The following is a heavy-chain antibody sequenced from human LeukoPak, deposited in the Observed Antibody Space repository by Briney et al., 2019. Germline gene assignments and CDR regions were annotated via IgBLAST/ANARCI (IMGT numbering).Heavy chain of an antibody. CDR2: IIPIFGTA. CDR1: GGTFSSYA. CDR3: ARVELDIVVVPAALGWFDP. J-gene: IGHJ5*02. Sequence: SVKVSCKASGGTFSSYAISWVRQAPGQGPEWMGRIIPIFGTANYAQKFQGRVTITADESTSTPYMELSSLRSEDTAVYYCARVELDIVVVPAALGWFDPWGQGTLVTVSS. V-gene: IGHV1-69*13. D-gene: IGHD2-2*01.